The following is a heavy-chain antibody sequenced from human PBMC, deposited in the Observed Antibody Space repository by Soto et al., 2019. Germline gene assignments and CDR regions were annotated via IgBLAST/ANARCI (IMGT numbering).Heavy chain of an antibody. V-gene: IGHV3-48*02. CDR2: IHGTRSII. J-gene: IGHJ4*02. CDR3: ARDARNADYDY. Sequence: EVQLVESGGGLVQPGGSLRLSCAVSGFTFSTHAMNWVRQAPGKGLEWVAYIHGTRSIIYYADSVKGRFTVSRDNAKHSLFLQRDSLRDEDTAVYYCARDARNADYDYWGQGTLVTVSS. CDR1: GFTFSTHA. D-gene: IGHD3-16*01.